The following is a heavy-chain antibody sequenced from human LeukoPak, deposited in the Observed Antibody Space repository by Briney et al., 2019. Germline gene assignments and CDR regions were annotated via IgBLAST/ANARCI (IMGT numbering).Heavy chain of an antibody. CDR3: ARENYYDSSGYSLDY. J-gene: IGHJ4*02. Sequence: GASVKVSCKASGYTFTSYGISWVRQAPGQGLEWMGWISAYNGNTNYAQKLQGRVTMTTDTSTSTAYMELRSLRSDDTAVYYCARENYYDSSGYSLDYWGQGTLVTVSS. D-gene: IGHD3-22*01. CDR2: ISAYNGNT. CDR1: GYTFTSYG. V-gene: IGHV1-18*01.